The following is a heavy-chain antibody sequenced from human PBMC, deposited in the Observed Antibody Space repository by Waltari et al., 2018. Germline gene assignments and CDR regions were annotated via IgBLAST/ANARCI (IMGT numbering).Heavy chain of an antibody. CDR1: GLTFSTYG. CDR3: APLGASSLTLTA. J-gene: IGHJ4*02. CDR2: MSGSGSPT. Sequence: EVQLVESGGGLVQPGGSLRLSCAASGLTFSTYGMNWVRQAPGKGLEWVSHMSGSGSPTDYADSVKGRFTISRDNAMNSLYLQMNSLRAEDTAVYYCAPLGASSLTLTAWGQGTLVTVSS. V-gene: IGHV3-48*01. D-gene: IGHD1-26*01.